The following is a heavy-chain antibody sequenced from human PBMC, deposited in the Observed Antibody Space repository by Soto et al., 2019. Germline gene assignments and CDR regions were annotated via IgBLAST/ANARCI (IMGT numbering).Heavy chain of an antibody. CDR2: LSGSGSST. Sequence: EVQLVESGGGLVQPGGSLRLSCAASGFTFSSYSMNWVRQAPGKGLEWVSGLSGSGSSTYYAAPVKGRFTISRDNSKNILYLQVNNLRAEDTAVYYCAKAYSNGWYDHWGQGTLVTVSS. V-gene: IGHV3-23*04. J-gene: IGHJ5*02. CDR1: GFTFSSYS. CDR3: AKAYSNGWYDH. D-gene: IGHD6-19*01.